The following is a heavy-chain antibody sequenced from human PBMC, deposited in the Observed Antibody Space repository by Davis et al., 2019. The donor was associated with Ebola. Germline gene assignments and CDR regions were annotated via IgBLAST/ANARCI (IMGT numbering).Heavy chain of an antibody. CDR2: INHSGST. V-gene: IGHV4-34*01. Sequence: MPGGSLRLSCAAYGGSFSGYYWSWIRQPPGKGLEWIGEINHSGSTNYNPSLKSRVTISVDKSKNQFSLQLNSVTPEDTAVYFCARDPRDSSVYDAFDIWGQGTTVTVSS. D-gene: IGHD3-22*01. CDR3: ARDPRDSSVYDAFDI. J-gene: IGHJ3*02. CDR1: GGSFSGYY.